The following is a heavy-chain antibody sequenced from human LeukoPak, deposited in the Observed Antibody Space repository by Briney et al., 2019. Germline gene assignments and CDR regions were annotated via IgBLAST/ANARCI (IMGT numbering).Heavy chain of an antibody. Sequence: PGGSLRLSCAASGFSFSSYWMHWVRQAPGKGLVWVSLINADGSSTTYADSVKGRFTISRDNVKNTLYLQMNSLRAEDTAVYYCAELGITMIGGVWGKGTTVTVSS. CDR2: INADGSST. V-gene: IGHV3-74*01. D-gene: IGHD3-10*02. CDR3: AELGITMIGGV. J-gene: IGHJ6*04. CDR1: GFSFSSYW.